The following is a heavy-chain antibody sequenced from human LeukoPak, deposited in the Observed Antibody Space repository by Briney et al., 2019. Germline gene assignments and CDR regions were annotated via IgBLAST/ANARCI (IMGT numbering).Heavy chain of an antibody. V-gene: IGHV4-34*01. D-gene: IGHD5-24*01. CDR3: ARRSSKRFNWYFDL. CDR2: INHSGST. Sequence: SETLSLTCAVYGGSFSGYYWSWIRQPPGKGLEWIWEINHSGSTNYNPSLKSRVNISVDTSKNQFSLKLSSVTAADTAVYYCARRSSKRFNWYFDLWGRGTLVTVSS. CDR1: GGSFSGYY. J-gene: IGHJ2*01.